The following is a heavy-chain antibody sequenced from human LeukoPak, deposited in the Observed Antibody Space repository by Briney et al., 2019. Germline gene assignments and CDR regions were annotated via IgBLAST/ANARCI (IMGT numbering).Heavy chain of an antibody. CDR2: IFTSGIT. Sequence: SETLSLTCTVSGGSISIYYWNWIRQPAGKRLEWIGRIFTSGITNYNPSLKSRVTMSVDTSKNQFSLNLSSVTAADTAVYYCARESSGSYYNPQGYMDVWGKGTTVTVSS. CDR1: GGSISIYY. D-gene: IGHD3-10*01. J-gene: IGHJ6*03. CDR3: ARESSGSYYNPQGYMDV. V-gene: IGHV4-4*07.